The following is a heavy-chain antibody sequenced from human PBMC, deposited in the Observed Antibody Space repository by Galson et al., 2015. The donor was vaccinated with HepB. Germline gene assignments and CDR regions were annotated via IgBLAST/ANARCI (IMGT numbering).Heavy chain of an antibody. J-gene: IGHJ3*02. CDR3: ARDSITMVRGVTHDAFDI. V-gene: IGHV3-30*04. Sequence: TFSSYAMHWVRQAPGKGLEWVAVISYDGSNKYYADSVKGRFTISRDNSKNTLYLQMNSLRAEDTAVYYCARDSITMVRGVTHDAFDIWGQGTMVTVSS. D-gene: IGHD3-10*01. CDR2: ISYDGSNK. CDR1: TFSSYA.